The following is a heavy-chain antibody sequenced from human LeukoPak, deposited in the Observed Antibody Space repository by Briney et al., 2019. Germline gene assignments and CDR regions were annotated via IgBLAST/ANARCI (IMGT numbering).Heavy chain of an antibody. CDR3: ARVVLKWELPDLDY. V-gene: IGHV1-18*01. CDR1: GYTFTSYG. J-gene: IGHJ4*02. D-gene: IGHD1-26*01. Sequence: GSSVKVSCKASGYTFTSYGISWVRQAPGQGLEWMGWISAYNGNTNYAQKLQGRVTMTTDTSTSTAYMELRSLRSDDTAVYYCARVVLKWELPDLDYWGQGTLVTVSS. CDR2: ISAYNGNT.